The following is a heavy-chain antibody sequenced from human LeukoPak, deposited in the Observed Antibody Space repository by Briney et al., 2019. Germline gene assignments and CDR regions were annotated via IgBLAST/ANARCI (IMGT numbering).Heavy chain of an antibody. CDR1: GFTFSSYS. D-gene: IGHD1-26*01. V-gene: IGHV3-21*01. CDR2: IRSSSSDI. CDR3: ARVRSGSLDY. J-gene: IGHJ4*02. Sequence: GGSLRLSCAASGFTFSSYSMNWVRQAPGKGLEWVSFIRSSSSDIYYADSVKGRFTIPRDNAKNSLYLQMDSLKAEDTAVYYCARVRSGSLDYWGQGTLVTASS.